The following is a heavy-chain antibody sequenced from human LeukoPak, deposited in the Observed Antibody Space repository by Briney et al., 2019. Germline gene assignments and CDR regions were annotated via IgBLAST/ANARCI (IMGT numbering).Heavy chain of an antibody. D-gene: IGHD6-13*01. J-gene: IGHJ4*02. CDR2: INPSGGST. CDR1: GYTFTSYY. Sequence: ASVKVSCKASGYTFTSYYMHWVRQAPGQGLEWMGIINPSGGSTSYAQKFQGRVTMARDTSTSTVHMELSSLRSEDTAVYYCARHYGAAGDFDYWGQGTLVTVPS. V-gene: IGHV1-46*01. CDR3: ARHYGAAGDFDY.